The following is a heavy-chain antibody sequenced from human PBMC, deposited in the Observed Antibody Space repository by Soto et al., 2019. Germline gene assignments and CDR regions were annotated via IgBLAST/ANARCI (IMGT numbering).Heavy chain of an antibody. Sequence: PSETLSLTCTVSGGSISSSSYYWGWIRQPPGKGLEWIGSIYYSGSTYYNPSLKSRVTISVDTSKNQFSLKLSSVTAADTAVYYCARLGVTTVTIDYWGQGTLVTVSS. CDR3: ARLGVTTVTIDY. V-gene: IGHV4-39*01. J-gene: IGHJ4*02. CDR1: GGSISSSSYY. D-gene: IGHD4-17*01. CDR2: IYYSGST.